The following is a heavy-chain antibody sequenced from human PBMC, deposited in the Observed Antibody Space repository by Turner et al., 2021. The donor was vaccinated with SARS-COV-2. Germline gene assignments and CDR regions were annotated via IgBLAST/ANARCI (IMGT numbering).Heavy chain of an antibody. CDR2: INPNSGDT. V-gene: IGHV1-2*02. J-gene: IGHJ6*02. Sequence: QVQLVQSGAEVKKPGASVKVSCKASVYTFTGYYMNWVRQAPGQGLEWMGWINPNSGDTNYAQKFQGSVTMTRDTSISTAYMELSRLRSDDTAVYYCATDQFDGMDVWGQGTTVTVSS. CDR1: VYTFTGYY. CDR3: ATDQFDGMDV. D-gene: IGHD3-10*01.